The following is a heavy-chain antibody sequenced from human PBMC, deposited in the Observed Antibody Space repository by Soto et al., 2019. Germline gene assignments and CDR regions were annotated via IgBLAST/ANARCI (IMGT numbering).Heavy chain of an antibody. D-gene: IGHD2-15*01. CDR3: ARFSRSSCNTYYFYYGMDV. CDR2: ISAYNGNT. Sequence: ASVKVSCKASGYTFTSYGISWLRQAPGQGLDWMGWISAYNGNTKYAQDLQGSVTMTTDTSTSTAYMELRSLRSDDTAVYYCARFSRSSCNTYYFYYGMDVWGQGTTVTVSS. CDR1: GYTFTSYG. J-gene: IGHJ6*02. V-gene: IGHV1-18*01.